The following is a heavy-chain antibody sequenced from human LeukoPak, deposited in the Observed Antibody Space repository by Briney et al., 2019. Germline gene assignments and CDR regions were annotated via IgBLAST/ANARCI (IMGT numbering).Heavy chain of an antibody. CDR1: GFTFSSYA. CDR2: ISGSGGST. J-gene: IGHJ2*01. V-gene: IGHV3-23*01. D-gene: IGHD4-23*01. CDR3: ARNGVDYGGNSDWYFDL. Sequence: GGSLRLSCAASGFTFSSYAMSWVRQAPGKGLEWVSAISGSGGSTYYADSVKGRFTISRDNSKNTLYLQMNSLRAEDTAVYYCARNGVDYGGNSDWYFDLWGRGTLVTVSS.